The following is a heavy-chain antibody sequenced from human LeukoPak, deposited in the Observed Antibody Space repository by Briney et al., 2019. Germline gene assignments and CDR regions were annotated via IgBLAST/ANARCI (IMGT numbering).Heavy chain of an antibody. V-gene: IGHV3-13*01. Sequence: PGGSLRLSCAASGFTFSSYDMHWVRQATGKGLEWVSAIGTAGDTYYPGSVKGRFTISRENAKNSLYLQMNSLRAGDTAVYYCARGYSSGWVDYWGQGTLVTVSS. D-gene: IGHD6-19*01. CDR1: GFTFSSYD. J-gene: IGHJ4*02. CDR3: ARGYSSGWVDY. CDR2: IGTAGDT.